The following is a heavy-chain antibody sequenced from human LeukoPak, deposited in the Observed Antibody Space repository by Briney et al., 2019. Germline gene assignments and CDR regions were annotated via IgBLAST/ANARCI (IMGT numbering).Heavy chain of an antibody. CDR2: IYSGGST. CDR1: GFTVSSNY. V-gene: IGHV3-66*01. D-gene: IGHD6-13*01. CDR3: ARDRVLGIAAAAPNYYYYGMDV. J-gene: IGHJ6*02. Sequence: PGGSLRLSCAASGFTVSSNYMSWVRQAPGKGLEWVSVIYSGGSTYYADSVKGRFTISRDNSKNTLYLQMNSLRAEDTAVYYCARDRVLGIAAAAPNYYYYGMDVWGQGTTVTVS.